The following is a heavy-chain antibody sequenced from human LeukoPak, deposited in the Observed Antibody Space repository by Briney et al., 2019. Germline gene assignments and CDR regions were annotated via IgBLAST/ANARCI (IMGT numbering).Heavy chain of an antibody. CDR2: INPNSGGT. CDR3: ARATPGGYDFWSGYLGAYYYYMDV. J-gene: IGHJ6*03. D-gene: IGHD3-3*01. V-gene: IGHV1-2*02. CDR1: GYTFTGYY. Sequence: GASVKVSCKASGYTFTGYYMHWVRQAPGQGLEWMGWINPNSGGTNYAQKFQGRVTMTRDTSISTAYMELSRLRSDDTAVYYCARATPGGYDFWSGYLGAYYYYMDVWGKGTTVTVSS.